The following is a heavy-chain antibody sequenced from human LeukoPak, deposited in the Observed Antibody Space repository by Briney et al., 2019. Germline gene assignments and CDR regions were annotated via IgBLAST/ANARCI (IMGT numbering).Heavy chain of an antibody. J-gene: IGHJ4*02. Sequence: ASVNVSCKASAFTFTGYYMHWVRQAPGQGLEWMGWISAYNGNTNYAQKLQGRVTMTTDTSTSTAYMELRSLRSDDTAVYYCARAREDYDYVWGSYPKYYFDYWGQGTLVTVSS. CDR2: ISAYNGNT. CDR1: AFTFTGYY. D-gene: IGHD3-16*02. V-gene: IGHV1-18*04. CDR3: ARAREDYDYVWGSYPKYYFDY.